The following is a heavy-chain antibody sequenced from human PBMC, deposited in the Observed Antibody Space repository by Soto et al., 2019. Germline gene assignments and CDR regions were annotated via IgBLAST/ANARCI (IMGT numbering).Heavy chain of an antibody. CDR1: GGSISSYY. J-gene: IGHJ6*02. V-gene: IGHV4-59*01. CDR3: ARTYNWNYGYYYGMDV. D-gene: IGHD1-7*01. Sequence: SETLSLTCTVSGGSISSYYWSWIRQPPGKGLEWIGYIYYSGSTNYNPSLKSRVTIPVDTSKNQFSLKLSSVTAADTAVYYCARTYNWNYGYYYGMDVWGQGTTVTVSS. CDR2: IYYSGST.